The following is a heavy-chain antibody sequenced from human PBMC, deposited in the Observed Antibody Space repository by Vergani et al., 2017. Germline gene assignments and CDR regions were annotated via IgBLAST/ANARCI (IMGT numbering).Heavy chain of an antibody. Sequence: QVQLQESGPGLVKPSQTLSLTCTVSGGSISSGGYYWSWIRQHPGKGLEWIGYIYYSGSTYYKPSLKSRVTISVDTSKDQFSLKLSSVTAVDTAVYYWASSRIAAAGTPPFFGYWGQGTLVTVSS. CDR2: IYYSGST. D-gene: IGHD6-13*01. CDR1: GGSISSGGYY. J-gene: IGHJ4*02. V-gene: IGHV4-31*03. CDR3: ASSRIAAAGTPPFFGY.